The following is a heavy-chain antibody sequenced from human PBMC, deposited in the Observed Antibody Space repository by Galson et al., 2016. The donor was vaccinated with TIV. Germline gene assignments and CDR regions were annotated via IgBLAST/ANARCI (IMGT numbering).Heavy chain of an antibody. CDR1: GGIFNSYA. J-gene: IGHJ4*02. Sequence: SVKVSCKASGGIFNSYAISWVRQAPGQGLEWMGRIIAIFGTTNYAQKFQGRVTITADESTSTVYMELRSLISEDTAVYYCARETCSGGTCYSRIGAFDIWGQGTLVTVSS. D-gene: IGHD2-15*01. V-gene: IGHV1-69*13. CDR2: IIAIFGTT. CDR3: ARETCSGGTCYSRIGAFDI.